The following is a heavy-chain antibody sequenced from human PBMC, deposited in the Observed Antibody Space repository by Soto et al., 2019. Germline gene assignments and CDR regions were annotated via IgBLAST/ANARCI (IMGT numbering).Heavy chain of an antibody. CDR2: ISAYNGNT. CDR1: GYNFNSYT. D-gene: IGHD2-15*01. J-gene: IGHJ5*02. CDR3: PIVVAALGPCFDP. Sequence: QVQLVQSGAEVKKPGASVKVSCKASGYNFNSYTISWVRQAPGQGLEWMGRISAYNGNTNYAQQLQGRVTMTTDTSTSTAYMELRSLTSDDTAVYHCPIVVAALGPCFDPWGHGTLVTVSS. V-gene: IGHV1-18*01.